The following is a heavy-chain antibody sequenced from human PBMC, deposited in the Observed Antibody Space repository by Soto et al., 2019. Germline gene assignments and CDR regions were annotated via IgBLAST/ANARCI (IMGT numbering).Heavy chain of an antibody. CDR1: GYTFTSYG. J-gene: IGHJ5*02. Sequence: ASVKGSCKASGYTFTSYGISWVRQAPGQGLEWMGWISAYNGNTNYAQKLQGRVTMTTDTSTSTAYMELRSLRSDDTAVYYCAWVDTAMRSLGWLDPWGPGTCVTVSS. CDR3: AWVDTAMRSLGWLDP. CDR2: ISAYNGNT. V-gene: IGHV1-18*01. D-gene: IGHD5-18*01.